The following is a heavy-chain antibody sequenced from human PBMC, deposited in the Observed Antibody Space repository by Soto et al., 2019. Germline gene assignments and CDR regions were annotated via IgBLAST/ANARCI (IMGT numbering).Heavy chain of an antibody. CDR2: IYHSGRT. CDR3: TANGYYSLDY. Sequence: QVQLQESGPGLVKPSGTLSLTCSVSGVSITNDRWWSWVRQSPGKGLEWIGEIYHSGRTNYNPSLKSRVIISVDKSKNNFSLTLSSVTAADTAVYYCTANGYYSLDYWGQGSLVTVSS. V-gene: IGHV4-4*02. CDR1: GVSITNDRW. D-gene: IGHD5-12*01. J-gene: IGHJ4*02.